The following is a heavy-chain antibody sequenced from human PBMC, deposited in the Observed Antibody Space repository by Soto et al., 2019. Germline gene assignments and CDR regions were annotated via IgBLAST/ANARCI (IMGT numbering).Heavy chain of an antibody. CDR1: GFSFSSFA. D-gene: IGHD1-26*01. Sequence: EVLLLESGGGLVQPGGSLRLSCEASGFSFSSFAMNWVRQAPGKGLEWVSAIGDSGASTDYADSVKGRFTISRDNSRNTLYRQRNRLSADATAVDYCAKGVELDVCGNGTTVTVSS. J-gene: IGHJ6*04. V-gene: IGHV3-23*01. CDR2: IGDSGAST. CDR3: AKGVELDV.